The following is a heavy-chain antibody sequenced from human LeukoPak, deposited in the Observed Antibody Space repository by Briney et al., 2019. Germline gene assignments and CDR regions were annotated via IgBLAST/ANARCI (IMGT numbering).Heavy chain of an antibody. CDR2: VDHTGST. Sequence: SETLSLTCSVSDDSITMYYWTWIQQPPGKGLEWIGYVDHTGSTNFNPSLNGRVSISRDTTKNLFSLRLRSVTAADTAVYFCARGRVSSSTWYSTYYYYFYMDVWGKGTTVTVSS. J-gene: IGHJ6*03. CDR1: DDSITMYY. CDR3: ARGRVSSSTWYSTYYYYFYMDV. D-gene: IGHD1-1*01. V-gene: IGHV4-59*01.